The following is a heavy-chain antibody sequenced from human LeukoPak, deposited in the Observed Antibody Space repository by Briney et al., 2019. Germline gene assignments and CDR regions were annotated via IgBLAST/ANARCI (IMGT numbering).Heavy chain of an antibody. CDR3: AGRYDFWGDPRYMDV. D-gene: IGHD3-3*01. CDR2: IYYSGST. J-gene: IGHJ6*03. CDR1: GGSISSYY. Sequence: SETLSLTCTVSGGSISSYYWSWIRQPPGKGLEWIGYIYYSGSTNYNPSLKSRVTISVDTSKNQFSLKLSSVTAADTAVYYCAGRYDFWGDPRYMDVWGKGTTVTVSS. V-gene: IGHV4-59*01.